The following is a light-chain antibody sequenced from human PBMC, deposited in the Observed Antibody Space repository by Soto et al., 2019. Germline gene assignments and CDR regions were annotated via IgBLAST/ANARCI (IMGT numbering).Light chain of an antibody. CDR3: QQYAESPVT. CDR2: GAS. V-gene: IGKV3-20*01. Sequence: ILLTQSPVTLSLSPGEKATLSCDSSHSRDAYTLAWYQQKPGQAPRLLIYGASTRAAAIPDRFIGSGSGTDFALTISRLEPEDFAVYYCQQYAESPVTFGPGTKVDI. J-gene: IGKJ3*01. CDR1: HSRDAYT.